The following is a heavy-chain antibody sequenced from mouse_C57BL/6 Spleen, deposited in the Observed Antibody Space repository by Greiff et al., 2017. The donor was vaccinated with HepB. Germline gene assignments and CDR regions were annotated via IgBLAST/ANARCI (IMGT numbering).Heavy chain of an antibody. V-gene: IGHV5-9-1*02. Sequence: EVKLVESGEGLVKPGGSLKLSCAASGFTFSSYAMSWVRQTPEKRLEWVAYISSGGDYIYYADTVTGRFTISRDNARNTLYLQMSSLKSEDTAMYYCTRDALEYYAMDYWGQGTSVTVSS. CDR3: TRDALEYYAMDY. CDR1: GFTFSSYA. CDR2: ISSGGDYI. J-gene: IGHJ4*01.